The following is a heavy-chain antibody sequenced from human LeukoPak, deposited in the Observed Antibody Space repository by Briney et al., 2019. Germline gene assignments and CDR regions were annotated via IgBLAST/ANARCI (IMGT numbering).Heavy chain of an antibody. CDR1: GFTFSSYS. D-gene: IGHD2-2*01. V-gene: IGHV3-48*04. CDR3: ARLPAYCSSTSCYYDY. J-gene: IGHJ4*02. Sequence: PGGSLRLSCAASGFTFSSYSMNWVRQAPGKGLEWVSYISSASGSIYYADSVKGRFTISRDNAKNSLFLQMNSLRAEDTAVYYCARLPAYCSSTSCYYDYCGQGTLVTVSS. CDR2: ISSASGSI.